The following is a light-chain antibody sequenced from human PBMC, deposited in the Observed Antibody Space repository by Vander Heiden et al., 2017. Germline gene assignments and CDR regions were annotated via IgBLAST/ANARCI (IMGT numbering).Light chain of an antibody. CDR1: QSVSSSY. V-gene: IGKV3-20*01. CDR3: QQYGNSPLT. Sequence: EVVLTQSPGTLSLSPGERATLSCRAGQSVSSSYLAWYQQKPGQAPRLLIYGVSTRATGIPDRFSGSGSGTDFTLTISRLEPEDFAVYYCQQYGNSPLTFGGGTKVEIK. CDR2: GVS. J-gene: IGKJ4*01.